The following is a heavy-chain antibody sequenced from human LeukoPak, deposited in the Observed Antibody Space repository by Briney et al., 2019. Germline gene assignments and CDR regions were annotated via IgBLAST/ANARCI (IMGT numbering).Heavy chain of an antibody. CDR2: ISGSGGST. J-gene: IGHJ6*02. CDR3: AKGGNYYYYGMDV. Sequence: LTGGSLRLSCAASGFTFSSSAMTWVRQAPGKGLEWVSAISGSGGSTYYADSVKGRFTISRDNSKNTLYLQMNSLRAEDTAVYYCAKGGNYYYYGMDVWGQGTTVTVSS. D-gene: IGHD3-16*01. CDR1: GFTFSSSA. V-gene: IGHV3-23*01.